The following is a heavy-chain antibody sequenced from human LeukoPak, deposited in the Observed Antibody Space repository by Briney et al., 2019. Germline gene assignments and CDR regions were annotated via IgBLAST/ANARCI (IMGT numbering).Heavy chain of an antibody. CDR3: AREMVYDSSGYYEWMAPDY. V-gene: IGHV1-18*01. D-gene: IGHD3-22*01. CDR1: GYTFTSYG. Sequence: VASVTVSCKASGYTFTSYGISWVRQAPGQGLEWMGWISAYNGNTNYAQKLQGRVTMTTDTSTSTAYMELRSLRSDDTAVYYCAREMVYDSSGYYEWMAPDYWGQGTLVTVSS. CDR2: ISAYNGNT. J-gene: IGHJ4*02.